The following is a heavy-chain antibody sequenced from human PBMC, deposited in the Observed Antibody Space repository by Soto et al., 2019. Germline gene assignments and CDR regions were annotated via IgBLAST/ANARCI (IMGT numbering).Heavy chain of an antibody. Sequence: SETLSLTCTVSDASVSSSRHSWSWIRQPPGKGLEWIGEINHSGSTNYNPSLKSRVTISVDTSKNQFSLKLSSVTAADTAVYYCARVQVLRFLEWTYYYYYGMDVWGQGTTVTVSS. CDR1: DASVSSSRHS. J-gene: IGHJ6*02. CDR2: INHSGST. D-gene: IGHD3-3*01. CDR3: ARVQVLRFLEWTYYYYYGMDV. V-gene: IGHV4-61*01.